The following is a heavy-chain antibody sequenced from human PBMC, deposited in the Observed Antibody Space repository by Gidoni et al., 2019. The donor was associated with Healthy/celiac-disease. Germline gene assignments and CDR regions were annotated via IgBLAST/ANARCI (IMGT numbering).Heavy chain of an antibody. CDR2: ISGSGGST. CDR3: AKRGYDIVVVPAAVLLDY. D-gene: IGHD2-2*02. CDR1: GFTFSSYA. V-gene: IGHV3-23*01. J-gene: IGHJ4*02. Sequence: EVQLLESGGGLVQPGGSLRLSCAASGFTFSSYAMSWVRQAPGKGLEWVSAISGSGGSTYYADSVKGRFTISRDNSKNTLYLQMNSLRAEDTAVYYCAKRGYDIVVVPAAVLLDYWGQGTLVTVSS.